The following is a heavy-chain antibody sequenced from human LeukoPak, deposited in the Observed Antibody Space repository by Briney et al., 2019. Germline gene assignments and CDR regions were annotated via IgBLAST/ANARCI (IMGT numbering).Heavy chain of an antibody. CDR1: GVSISSVNW. V-gene: IGHV4-4*02. J-gene: IGHJ4*02. CDR2: IHHGGST. CDR3: ARGEPLGYCSTTSCPYYFDS. D-gene: IGHD2-2*01. Sequence: SETLSLTCAISGVSISSVNWWSWVRQSPGKGLEWIGEIHHGGSTTYNPSLKSRVTLSVDKAENQFSLKMYSVTAADTAVYYCARGEPLGYCSTTSCPYYFDSWGQGTLVIVSS.